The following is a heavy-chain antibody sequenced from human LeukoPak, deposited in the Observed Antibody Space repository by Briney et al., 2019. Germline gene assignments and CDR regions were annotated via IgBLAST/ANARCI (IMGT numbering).Heavy chain of an antibody. CDR1: GGSVSSGSYF. CDR2: MYYSGSH. CDR3: ARHYYDRGVYPAGGF. Sequence: PSETLSLTCTVAGGSVSSGSYFWGWFRQPPRTRLECIGCMYYSGSHYYNPSLKSRATISVDTSMNQFSLKLSSVTAADTAVYYCARHYYDRGVYPAGGFWGQGTLVTVSS. J-gene: IGHJ4*02. V-gene: IGHV4-39*01. D-gene: IGHD3-22*01.